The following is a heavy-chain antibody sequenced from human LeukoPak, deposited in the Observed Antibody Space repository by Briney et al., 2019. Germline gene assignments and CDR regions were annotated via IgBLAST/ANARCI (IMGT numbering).Heavy chain of an antibody. J-gene: IGHJ4*02. CDR2: MNPNSGNT. Sequence: ASVRVSCKASGYTFTSYDINWVRQATGQGLEWMGWMNPNSGNTGYAQKFQGRVTMTRNTSISTAYMELSSLRSEDTAVYYCARGIAAAGTPLEFDYWGQGTLVTVSS. D-gene: IGHD6-13*01. V-gene: IGHV1-8*01. CDR1: GYTFTSYD. CDR3: ARGIAAAGTPLEFDY.